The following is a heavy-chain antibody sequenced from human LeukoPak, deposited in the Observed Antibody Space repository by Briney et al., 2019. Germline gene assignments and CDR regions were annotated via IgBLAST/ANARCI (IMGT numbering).Heavy chain of an antibody. CDR1: GFTFSTYD. J-gene: IGHJ4*02. CDR2: GRYDGSNK. CDR3: AKRPPGSGLDY. D-gene: IGHD3-10*01. Sequence: GGSLRLSCATSGFTFSTYDMHWVRQAPGKGLEWVAFGRYDGSNKNYADSVQGRFTISRDNSKNTLYLHMTSLRAEDTAVYYCAKRPPGSGLDYWGQGTLVTVSS. V-gene: IGHV3-30*02.